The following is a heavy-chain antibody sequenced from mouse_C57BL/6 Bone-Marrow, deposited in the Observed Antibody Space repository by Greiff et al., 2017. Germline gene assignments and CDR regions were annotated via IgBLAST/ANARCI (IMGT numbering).Heavy chain of an antibody. D-gene: IGHD1-2*01. CDR2: IYPRSGNT. V-gene: IGHV1-81*01. CDR3: ARRRPYAMDY. CDR1: GYTFTSYG. J-gene: IGHJ4*01. Sequence: QVQLKQSGAELARPGASVKLSCKASGYTFTSYGISWVKQRTGQGLEWIGEIYPRSGNTYYNEKFKGKATLTADKSSSTAYMELRILTSEDSAVYFCARRRPYAMDYWGQGTSVTVSS.